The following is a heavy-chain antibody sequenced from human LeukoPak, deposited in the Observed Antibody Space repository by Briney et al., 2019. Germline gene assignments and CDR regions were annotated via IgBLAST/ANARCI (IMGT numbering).Heavy chain of an antibody. CDR2: IKQDGSEK. Sequence: GGSLRLSCAASGFTFSSYWMSWVRQAPGKGLEWVANIKQDGSEKYYVDSVKGRFTISRDNAKNSLYLQMSSLRAEDTAVYYCAREGTHSSSWYEGPDYWGQGTLVTVSS. CDR1: GFTFSSYW. CDR3: AREGTHSSSWYEGPDY. D-gene: IGHD6-13*01. V-gene: IGHV3-7*01. J-gene: IGHJ4*02.